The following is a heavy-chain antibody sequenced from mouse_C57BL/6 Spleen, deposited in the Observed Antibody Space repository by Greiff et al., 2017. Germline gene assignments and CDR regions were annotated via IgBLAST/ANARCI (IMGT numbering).Heavy chain of an antibody. J-gene: IGHJ4*01. Sequence: QVQLKQSGPELVKPGASVKISCKASGYSFTSYYIHWVKQRPGQGLEWIGWIYPGSGNTKYNEKFKGKATLTADTSSSTAYMQLSSLTSEDSAVYYCATSYYGSSYENAMDYWGQGTSVTVSS. CDR1: GYSFTSYY. CDR3: ATSYYGSSYENAMDY. D-gene: IGHD1-1*01. CDR2: IYPGSGNT. V-gene: IGHV1-66*01.